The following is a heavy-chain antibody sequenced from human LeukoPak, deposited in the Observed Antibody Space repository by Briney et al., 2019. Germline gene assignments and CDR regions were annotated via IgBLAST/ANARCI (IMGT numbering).Heavy chain of an antibody. CDR2: IYYNGNA. Sequence: SETLSLTCTVSGGSISSYYWGWIRQPPGKGLEFIGVIYYNGNAYYNPSLKSRVTISIDTSNNQFSLNLRSVTAADTAFYYCARYIYKVERPLRYFDSWGQGTLVTVSS. CDR3: ARYIYKVERPLRYFDS. J-gene: IGHJ4*02. V-gene: IGHV4-59*12. CDR1: GGSISSYY. D-gene: IGHD1-1*01.